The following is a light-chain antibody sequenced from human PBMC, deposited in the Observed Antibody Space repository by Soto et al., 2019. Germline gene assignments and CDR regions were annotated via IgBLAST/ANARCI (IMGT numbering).Light chain of an antibody. CDR3: QQCSTDPVT. J-gene: IGKJ1*01. CDR1: RSVGNR. V-gene: IGKV1-5*01. CDR2: DGS. Sequence: DIQMTQSPSTLSASVGDRVIITCRASRSVGNRLAWYQQKPGKAPKVLIFDGSTLRSGVPSRFSGSGSGTEFSLTISSLQPDDFATYSCQQCSTDPVTFGQGTKVEVK.